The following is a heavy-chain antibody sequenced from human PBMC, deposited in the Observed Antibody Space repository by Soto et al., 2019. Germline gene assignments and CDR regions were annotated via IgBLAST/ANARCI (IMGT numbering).Heavy chain of an antibody. CDR2: MWYDGSNK. D-gene: IGHD3-10*01. V-gene: IGHV3-33*01. Sequence: QVQLVDSGGGVVQPGRSLRLSCAASGFNFSTYVMHWVRQAPGKGLEWVALMWYDGSNKYYADSVKGRFTISRDNSKNTLNLQMNSLRVEDTAVYYCASGNYGPGSHILSNDYWGQGTLVTVSS. CDR3: ASGNYGPGSHILSNDY. J-gene: IGHJ4*02. CDR1: GFNFSTYV.